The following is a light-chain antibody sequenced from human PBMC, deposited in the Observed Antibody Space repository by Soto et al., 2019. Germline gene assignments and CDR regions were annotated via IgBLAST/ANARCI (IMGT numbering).Light chain of an antibody. CDR2: DAS. CDR3: LQYSSHSWT. CDR1: RSISDW. Sequence: DIQMTQSPSSLSPSVGDRVTITCRASRSISDWLAWYQQKPGKAPELLIFDASNLKSGVSSRFSGGGSGTEFTLTISRLQPDDVATYYCLQYSSHSWTFGQGTKVDTK. V-gene: IGKV1-5*01. J-gene: IGKJ1*01.